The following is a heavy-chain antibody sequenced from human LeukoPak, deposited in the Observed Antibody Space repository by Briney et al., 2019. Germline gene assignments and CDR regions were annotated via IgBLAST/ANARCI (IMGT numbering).Heavy chain of an antibody. CDR2: IYSGGST. V-gene: IGHV3-66*01. Sequence: GGSLRLSCAASGFTVSSNYMSWVRQAPGKGLEWVSVIYSGGSTYYADSVKGRFTISRDNSKNTLYLQMNSLRAEDTAVYYCAKDFRSIAARGIFDYWGQGTLVTVSS. D-gene: IGHD6-6*01. CDR3: AKDFRSIAARGIFDY. CDR1: GFTVSSNY. J-gene: IGHJ4*02.